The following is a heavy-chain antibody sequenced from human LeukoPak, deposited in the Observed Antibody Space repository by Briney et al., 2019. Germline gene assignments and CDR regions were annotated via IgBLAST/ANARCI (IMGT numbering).Heavy chain of an antibody. D-gene: IGHD6-13*01. V-gene: IGHV1-18*04. Sequence: ASVKVSCKASGYTFTDYYMHWVRQAPGQGLEWMGWISAYNGNTNYAQKLQGRVTMTTDTSTSTAYMELRSLRSDDTAVYYCARRSTEYSSSWYMGVDFDYWGQGTLVTVSS. CDR2: ISAYNGNT. J-gene: IGHJ4*02. CDR3: ARRSTEYSSSWYMGVDFDY. CDR1: GYTFTDYY.